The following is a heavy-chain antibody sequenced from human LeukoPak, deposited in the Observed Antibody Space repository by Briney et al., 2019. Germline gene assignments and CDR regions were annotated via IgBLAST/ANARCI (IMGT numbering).Heavy chain of an antibody. CDR2: IYYSGST. CDR1: GGSISSGGYY. J-gene: IGHJ4*02. D-gene: IGHD3-22*01. CDR3: ARVYKETYDSSGYYLGGPVDY. V-gene: IGHV4-31*03. Sequence: SQTLSLTCTVSGGSISSGGYYWSWIRQHPGKGLEWIGYIYYSGSTYYNPSLKSRVTISVDTSKNQFSLKLSSVTAADTAVYYCARVYKETYDSSGYYLGGPVDYWGQGTLVTVSS.